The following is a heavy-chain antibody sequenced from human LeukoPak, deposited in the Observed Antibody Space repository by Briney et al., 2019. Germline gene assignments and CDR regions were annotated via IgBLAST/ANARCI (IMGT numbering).Heavy chain of an antibody. CDR1: GGSFSGYY. CDR2: INHSGST. J-gene: IGHJ4*02. Sequence: SETLSLTCAVYGGSFSGYYWSWIRQPPGKGLEWIGEINHSGSTNYNPSLNSRVTISVDTSKNQFSLKLSSVTAADTAVYYCARQRVVVTEGFDYWGQGTLVTVSS. V-gene: IGHV4-34*01. CDR3: ARQRVVVTEGFDY. D-gene: IGHD2-15*01.